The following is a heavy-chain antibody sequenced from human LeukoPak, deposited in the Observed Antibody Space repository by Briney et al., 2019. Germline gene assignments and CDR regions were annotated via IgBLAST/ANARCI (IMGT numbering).Heavy chain of an antibody. V-gene: IGHV3-33*05. CDR1: GFTFSSYG. D-gene: IGHD6-19*01. J-gene: IGHJ4*02. CDR3: AKDRGGGWYLYYFDY. CDR2: ISYDGSNK. Sequence: GGSLRLSCAASGFTFSSYGMHWVRQAPGKGLEWVAVISYDGSNKYYADSVKGRFTISRDNSKNTLYLQMNSLRAEDTAVYYCAKDRGGGWYLYYFDYWGQGTLVTVSS.